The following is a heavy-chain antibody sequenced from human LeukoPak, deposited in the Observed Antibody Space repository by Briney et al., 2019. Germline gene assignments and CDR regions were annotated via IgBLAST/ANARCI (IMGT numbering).Heavy chain of an antibody. Sequence: TGGSLRLSCAASGFTFSSYAMHWVRQAPGKGLEYVSAISSNGGSTYYANSVKGRFTISRDNSKNTLYLQMGSLRAEDMAVYYCASPYYYDSSALGPWGQGTLVTVSS. CDR1: GFTFSSYA. D-gene: IGHD3-22*01. J-gene: IGHJ5*02. CDR2: ISSNGGST. V-gene: IGHV3-64*01. CDR3: ASPYYYDSSALGP.